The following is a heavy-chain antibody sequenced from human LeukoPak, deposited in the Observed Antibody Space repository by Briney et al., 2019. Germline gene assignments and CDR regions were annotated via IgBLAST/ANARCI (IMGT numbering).Heavy chain of an antibody. J-gene: IGHJ4*02. V-gene: IGHV3-72*01. CDR2: TRNKANSYTT. CDR3: VRRAASGHLDY. D-gene: IGHD2-15*01. Sequence: GGSLRLSCSASGFTFSDYYIDWVRQAPGEGLEWVGRTRNKANSYTTEYAASVRDRFTMSRDDSKNSLWLQMNSLKTDDTAVYYCVRRAASGHLDYWGQGTLVTVSS. CDR1: GFTFSDYY.